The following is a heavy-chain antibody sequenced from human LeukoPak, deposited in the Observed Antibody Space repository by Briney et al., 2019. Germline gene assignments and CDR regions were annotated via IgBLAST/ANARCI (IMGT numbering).Heavy chain of an antibody. Sequence: ASVKVSCKTSGYTFTHYGISWVRQAPGQGLEWVGWISAYNGDTKYAQSFQDKVTMTTDTSTSTAYMELRSLRSDDTAVYYCARVGVRGGYWGQGTLVTVSS. V-gene: IGHV1-18*01. CDR2: ISAYNGDT. J-gene: IGHJ4*02. CDR1: GYTFTHYG. CDR3: ARVGVRGGY. D-gene: IGHD3-16*01.